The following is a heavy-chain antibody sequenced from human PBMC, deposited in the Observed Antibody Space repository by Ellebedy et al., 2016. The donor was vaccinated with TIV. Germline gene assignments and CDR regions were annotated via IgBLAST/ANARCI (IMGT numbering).Heavy chain of an antibody. J-gene: IGHJ6*02. V-gene: IGHV4-4*02. D-gene: IGHD2-8*01. CDR1: GGSISSSNW. Sequence: SETLSLXXAVSGGSISSSNWWSWVRQPPGKGLEWIGEIYHSGSTNYSPSFQGHVTISADKSISTAYLRWSSLKASDTAMYYCARLHLQTPYDRPYYYYYGMDVWGQGTTVTVSS. CDR2: IYHSGST. CDR3: ARLHLQTPYDRPYYYYYGMDV.